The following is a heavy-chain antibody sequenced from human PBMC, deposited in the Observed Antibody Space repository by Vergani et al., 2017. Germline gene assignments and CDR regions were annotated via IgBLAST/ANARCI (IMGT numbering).Heavy chain of an antibody. CDR1: GGTFSSYV. J-gene: IGHJ6*03. V-gene: IGHV1-69*01. CDR3: ARGGGSSTGCYPGMGYYYMDV. Sequence: QVQLVQSGAEVKKPGSSVKVSCKASGGTFSSYVISWVRQAPGQGLEWMGGIIPIFGTANYAQKFQGSVTITANESTSTAYMELSSLRSEETAVYYCARGGGSSTGCYPGMGYYYMDVWGKGTTVTVAS. D-gene: IGHD2-2*01. CDR2: IIPIFGTA.